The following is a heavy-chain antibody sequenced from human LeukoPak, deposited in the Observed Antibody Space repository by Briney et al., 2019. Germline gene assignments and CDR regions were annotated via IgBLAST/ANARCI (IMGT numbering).Heavy chain of an antibody. CDR2: IYSGGST. Sequence: GGSLRLSCAASGFTVSSNYMSWVRHTPGKGLEWVSLIYSGGSTYYADSVKGRFTICRDNSKNTLYLQMNSLRAEDTAVYYCASRDKGYYYGMDVWGQGTTVTVSS. CDR1: GFTVSSNY. D-gene: IGHD5-24*01. V-gene: IGHV3-66*01. J-gene: IGHJ6*02. CDR3: ASRDKGYYYGMDV.